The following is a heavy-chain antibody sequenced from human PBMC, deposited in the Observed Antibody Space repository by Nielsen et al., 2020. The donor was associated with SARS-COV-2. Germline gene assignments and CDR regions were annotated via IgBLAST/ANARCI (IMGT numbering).Heavy chain of an antibody. D-gene: IGHD5-24*01. CDR1: GFTFDDYG. J-gene: IGHJ6*02. CDR3: AKLPGDGMDV. CDR2: INWNGGST. V-gene: IGHV3-20*04. Sequence: GESLKISCAASGFTFDDYGMSWVRQAPGKGLEWVSGINWNGGSTGYADSVKGRFTISRDNAKNSLYLQMNSLRAEDTALYYCAKLPGDGMDVWGQGTTVTVSS.